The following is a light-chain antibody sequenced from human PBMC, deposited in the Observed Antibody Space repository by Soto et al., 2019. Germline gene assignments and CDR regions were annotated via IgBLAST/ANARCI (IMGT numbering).Light chain of an antibody. Sequence: QSVLTQPRSVSGSPGQSVTISCTGTSSGVGGYNYVSWYQQHPGKAPKLMIYDVSKRPSGVRDRFSGSKSGNTASLTISGLQAEDEADYYCCSYAGSYTLVFGGGTKVTVL. CDR1: SSGVGGYNY. V-gene: IGLV2-11*01. CDR2: DVS. J-gene: IGLJ2*01. CDR3: CSYAGSYTLV.